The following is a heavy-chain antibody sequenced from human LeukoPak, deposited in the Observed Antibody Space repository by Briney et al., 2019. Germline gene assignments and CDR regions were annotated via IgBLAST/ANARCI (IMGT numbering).Heavy chain of an antibody. J-gene: IGHJ4*02. Sequence: PGGSLRLSCAASGFTFSSYSMNWVRQAPGKGLEWVSSISSSSSYIYYADSVKGQFTISRDNSKNTLYLQMNSLRAEDTAVYYCARGRGRGYSYGYFDYWGQGTLVTVSS. CDR2: ISSSSSYI. D-gene: IGHD5-18*01. V-gene: IGHV3-21*01. CDR3: ARGRGRGYSYGYFDY. CDR1: GFTFSSYS.